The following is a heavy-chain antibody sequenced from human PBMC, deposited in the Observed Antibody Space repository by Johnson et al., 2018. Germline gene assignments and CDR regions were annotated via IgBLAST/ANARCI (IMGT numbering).Heavy chain of an antibody. V-gene: IGHV3-11*04. D-gene: IGHD5-24*01. Sequence: QVQLVESGGGLVKXGGSLRLSCAASGFPFSDYYMSWIRQAPGKGLAWVSYISSSCSTIYYADSVTGRFTISRDNANNSLYLQMNSLRAEDTAVYYCARPHGDKYYYYYYYMDVWGKGTTVTVSS. CDR2: ISSSCSTI. CDR1: GFPFSDYY. CDR3: ARPHGDKYYYYYYYMDV. J-gene: IGHJ6*03.